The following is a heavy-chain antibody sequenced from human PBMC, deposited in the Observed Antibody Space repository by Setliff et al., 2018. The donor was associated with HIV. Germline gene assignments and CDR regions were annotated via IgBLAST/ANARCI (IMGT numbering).Heavy chain of an antibody. CDR1: GGSISGHY. Sequence: KSSETLSLTCTVSGGSISGHYWSWIRQTPGKGLEWIGNVYHTGSTYYNPSLKSRVTISVDTSKNQFSLKLSSVIAADTAVYYCARHAAGPDGPFDYWGQGTLVTVSS. J-gene: IGHJ4*02. CDR3: ARHAAGPDGPFDY. CDR2: VYHTGST. V-gene: IGHV4-59*08.